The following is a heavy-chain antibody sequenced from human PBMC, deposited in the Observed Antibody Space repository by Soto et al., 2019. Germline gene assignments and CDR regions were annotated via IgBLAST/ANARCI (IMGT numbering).Heavy chain of an antibody. CDR1: GFTFRNYV. CDR3: AKPPTTKTTYNWYLDL. Sequence: EVQLLESGGGLIQPGGSLRLSCEDSGFTFRNYVMAWFRQAPGKGLEWVSGISGSGDRTFYADSVEGRFTVSRDNSKNTLYLQMNSLRAEDTALYYCAKPPTTKTTYNWYLDLWGRGTLVTVSS. J-gene: IGHJ2*01. CDR2: ISGSGDRT. V-gene: IGHV3-23*01. D-gene: IGHD4-4*01.